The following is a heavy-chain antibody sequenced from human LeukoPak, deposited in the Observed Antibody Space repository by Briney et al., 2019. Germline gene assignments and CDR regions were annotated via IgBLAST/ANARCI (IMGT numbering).Heavy chain of an antibody. Sequence: PSETLSLTCTVSGGSISSYYWSWIRQPPGKGLEWIGYIYYSGSTNDNPSLKSRVTISVDESKNQFSLKLSSVTAADTAVYYCARLSWPGRGSRFDPWGRGTLVTVSS. CDR3: ARLSWPGRGSRFDP. CDR2: IYYSGST. CDR1: GGSISSYY. J-gene: IGHJ5*02. D-gene: IGHD2/OR15-2a*01. V-gene: IGHV4-59*01.